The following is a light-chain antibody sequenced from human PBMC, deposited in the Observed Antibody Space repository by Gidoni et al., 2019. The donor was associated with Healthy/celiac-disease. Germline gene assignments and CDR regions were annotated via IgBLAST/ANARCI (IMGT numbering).Light chain of an antibody. CDR2: DAS. Sequence: QMTQSPSSLSASVGDIVTITCQASQHISNYLNWYHQKPGKAPKLLIYDASNSETGVPSRFSGSGSGTDFTFNISSMKPEDIAKYYGQQYDNLPFTFGGGTKVEIK. CDR3: QQYDNLPFT. V-gene: IGKV1-33*01. J-gene: IGKJ4*01. CDR1: QHISNY.